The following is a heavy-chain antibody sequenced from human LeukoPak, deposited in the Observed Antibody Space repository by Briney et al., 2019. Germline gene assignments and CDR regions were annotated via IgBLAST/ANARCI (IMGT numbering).Heavy chain of an antibody. J-gene: IGHJ4*02. CDR3: ARGGVGPFDY. Sequence: PGGSLRLSCAASGFTVSTKYMSWVRQAPGKGLEWVSLIYSDGSTYYADSVKGRFTISRDNSKSTLHLQMNSLRAEDTAMYYCARGGVGPFDYWGQGTLVTISS. CDR2: IYSDGST. D-gene: IGHD1-26*01. V-gene: IGHV3-66*01. CDR1: GFTVSTKY.